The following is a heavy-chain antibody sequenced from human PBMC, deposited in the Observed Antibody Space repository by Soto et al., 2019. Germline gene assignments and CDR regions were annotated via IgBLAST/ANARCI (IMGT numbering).Heavy chain of an antibody. D-gene: IGHD1-26*01. V-gene: IGHV3-7*01. CDR3: ARDAGRGRDFDS. J-gene: IGHJ4*02. CDR1: GFTFATSW. Sequence: GGSLRLSCAASGFTFATSWMTWVRQAPGKGLEWVANIKPDGSQDYYMDSVRGRFTISRDNARNSLYLQMNSLTVEDTAVYYCARDAGRGRDFDSWGQGTLVTVSS. CDR2: IKPDGSQD.